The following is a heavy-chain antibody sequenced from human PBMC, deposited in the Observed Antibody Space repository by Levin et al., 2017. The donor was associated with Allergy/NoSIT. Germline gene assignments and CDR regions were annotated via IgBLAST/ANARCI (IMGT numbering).Heavy chain of an antibody. CDR3: AGFCSSSRCSDLHSSGMDV. V-gene: IGHV4-39*02. Sequence: GSLRLSCAVSGESIRKNTYYWGWIRQSPGKGLEWIGSIYFSGSTYYNPSLRNRVTLSTDTSSNLLSLRLTSVPAADTALYFCAGFCSSSRCSDLHSSGMDVWGQGTTVTVSS. J-gene: IGHJ6*02. CDR1: GESIRKNTYY. CDR2: IYFSGST. D-gene: IGHD2-2*01.